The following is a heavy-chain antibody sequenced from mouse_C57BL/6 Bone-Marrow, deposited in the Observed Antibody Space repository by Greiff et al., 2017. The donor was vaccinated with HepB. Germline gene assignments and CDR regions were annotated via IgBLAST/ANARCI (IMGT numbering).Heavy chain of an antibody. CDR2: IDPSDSYT. CDR1: GYTFTSYW. CDR3: AFTTVVAWYFDV. Sequence: QVHVKQPGAELVMPGASVKLSCKASGYTFTSYWMHWVKQRPGQGLEWIGEIDPSDSYTNYNQKFKGKSTLTVDKSSSTAYMQLSSLTSEDSAVYYCAFTTVVAWYFDVWGTGTTVTVSS. J-gene: IGHJ1*03. V-gene: IGHV1-69*01. D-gene: IGHD1-1*01.